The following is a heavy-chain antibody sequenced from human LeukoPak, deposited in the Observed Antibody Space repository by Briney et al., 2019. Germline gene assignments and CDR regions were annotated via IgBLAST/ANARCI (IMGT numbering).Heavy chain of an antibody. CDR1: GFTFSSYA. J-gene: IGHJ4*02. CDR2: ISGSGGST. Sequence: PGGSLRLSCAASGFTFSSYAMSWVRQAPGKGLEWVSAISGSGGSTYYADSVKGRFTISRDNSKNTLYLQMNSLRAKDTAVYYCAKGPSSWEPTYYFDYWGQGTLVTVSS. V-gene: IGHV3-23*01. D-gene: IGHD1-14*01. CDR3: AKGPSSWEPTYYFDY.